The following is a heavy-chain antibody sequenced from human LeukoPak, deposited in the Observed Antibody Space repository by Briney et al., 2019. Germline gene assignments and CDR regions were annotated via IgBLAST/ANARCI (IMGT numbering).Heavy chain of an antibody. D-gene: IGHD3-16*01. CDR1: GGSISGVY. CDR3: TRRRGGWGEGEFDF. J-gene: IGHJ4*02. CDR2: IHTSGST. V-gene: IGHV4-4*09. Sequence: PSVTLSLTCTVSGGSISGVYWNWIRQPPRKGLEWVGYIHTSGSTSFNPSLKSRLSFSIDTSKNQVSLRLSSVTATDTAVYYCTRRRGGWGEGEFDFWGQGIPVTVST.